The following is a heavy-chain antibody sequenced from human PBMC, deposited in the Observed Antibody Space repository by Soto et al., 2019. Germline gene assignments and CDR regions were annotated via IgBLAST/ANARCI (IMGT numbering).Heavy chain of an antibody. Sequence: GGSLRLSCAASGFTFNTYWMNWVRRAPGKGLEWVASIKQDGSEKFYVDSVKGRFTISRDDAKNSLYLQMSSLRADDTAVYYCSRLSGYYYYGMDVWGQGTTVTVSS. D-gene: IGHD6-25*01. J-gene: IGHJ6*02. V-gene: IGHV3-7*03. CDR3: SRLSGYYYYGMDV. CDR1: GFTFNTYW. CDR2: IKQDGSEK.